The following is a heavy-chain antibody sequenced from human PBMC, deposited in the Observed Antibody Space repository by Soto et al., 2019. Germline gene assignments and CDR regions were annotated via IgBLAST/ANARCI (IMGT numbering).Heavy chain of an antibody. D-gene: IGHD2-2*01. V-gene: IGHV3-23*01. CDR2: FSGSGGST. Sequence: EVQLLESGGGLVQPGGSLSLSCAASGFTFSSYAMSWVRQAPGQGLEWVSAFSGSGGSTYYADSVKGRFTISRDNSKNTLYLQMNGLRAEDRAVYYCAKGTGHYYYYYGMDVWCQGTTVTVSS. CDR1: GFTFSSYA. CDR3: AKGTGHYYYYYGMDV. J-gene: IGHJ6*02.